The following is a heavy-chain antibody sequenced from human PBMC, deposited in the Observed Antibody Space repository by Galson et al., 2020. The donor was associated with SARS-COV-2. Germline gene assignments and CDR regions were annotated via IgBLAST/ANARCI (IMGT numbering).Heavy chain of an antibody. D-gene: IGHD6-19*01. J-gene: IGHJ4*02. V-gene: IGHV2-70*12. Sequence: SGPTLVKPTETLTLTCTFSGFSLTTDGMCVAWIRQPPGKALEWLALIDWDGTKYYSSSLKTRLTISRDTSKNQVVLILTNVDHVDTATYFCARDFGYSSGWYDYWGQGALVAVSS. CDR1: GFSLTTDGMC. CDR2: IDWDGTK. CDR3: ARDFGYSSGWYDY.